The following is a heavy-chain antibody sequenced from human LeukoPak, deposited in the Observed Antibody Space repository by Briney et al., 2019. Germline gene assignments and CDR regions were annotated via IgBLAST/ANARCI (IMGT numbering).Heavy chain of an antibody. J-gene: IGHJ4*02. Sequence: GGSLRLSCAASGVTFSSYWMSWVRQAPGKGLEWVANIKQDGSEKNYVDSVKGRFTISRDNAKNSLYLQMNSLRAEDTAVYYCARLRDVTVTPNYFDYWGQGTLVTVSS. D-gene: IGHD4-17*01. CDR2: IKQDGSEK. CDR1: GVTFSSYW. V-gene: IGHV3-7*03. CDR3: ARLRDVTVTPNYFDY.